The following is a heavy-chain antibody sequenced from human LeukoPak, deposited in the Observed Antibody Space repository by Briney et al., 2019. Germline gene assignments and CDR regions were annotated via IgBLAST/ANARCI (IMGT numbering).Heavy chain of an antibody. Sequence: GVSLRLSCAASGFTFSSYSMNWVRQAPGKGLEWVSSISSSSSYIYYADSVKGRFTISRDNAKNSLYLQMNSLRAEDTAVYYCARVRDDILTGYPPPDFDYWGQGTLVTVSS. J-gene: IGHJ4*02. CDR1: GFTFSSYS. V-gene: IGHV3-21*04. CDR3: ARVRDDILTGYPPPDFDY. D-gene: IGHD3-9*01. CDR2: ISSSSSYI.